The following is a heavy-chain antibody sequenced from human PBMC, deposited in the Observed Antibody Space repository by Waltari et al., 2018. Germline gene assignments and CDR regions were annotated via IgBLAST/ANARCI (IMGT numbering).Heavy chain of an antibody. CDR2: ISGSGGST. CDR3: ARGHPYFDY. V-gene: IGHV3-23*01. Sequence: EVQVLESGGGLVQPGGSLRLSCAASGFIFSSYAMSWVRQAPGKGLEWVSGISGSGGSTYYADSVKGRFTISRDNAKNSLYLQMNSLRAEDTAVYYCARGHPYFDYWGQGTLVTVSS. J-gene: IGHJ4*02. CDR1: GFIFSSYA.